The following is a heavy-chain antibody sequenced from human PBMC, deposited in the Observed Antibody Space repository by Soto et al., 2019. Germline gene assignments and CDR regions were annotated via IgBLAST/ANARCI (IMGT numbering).Heavy chain of an antibody. Sequence: SETLSLTCSIYGGSFSGYYWSWIRQPPGKGLEWIGEINHSGNTNYNPSLKSRVTISVDTSNNQFSLKLNSVTAADTAVYYCASSRQPVLSGFYYTDMDVWGQGTTGTV. D-gene: IGHD6-25*01. J-gene: IGHJ6*02. CDR3: ASSRQPVLSGFYYTDMDV. CDR2: INHSGNT. V-gene: IGHV4-34*01. CDR1: GGSFSGYY.